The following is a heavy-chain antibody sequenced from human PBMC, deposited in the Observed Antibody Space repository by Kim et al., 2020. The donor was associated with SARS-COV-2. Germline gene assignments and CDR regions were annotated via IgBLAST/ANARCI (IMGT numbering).Heavy chain of an antibody. V-gene: IGHV4-4*02. J-gene: IGHJ4*02. Sequence: SETLSLTCAVSGGSISSSNWWSWVRQPPGKGLEWIGEIYHSGSTNYNPSLKSRATITVDKSKNQFSLKLSPVTAADTAVYYCAREGDSSGYPHFDYWGQGTLVTVSS. CDR2: IYHSGST. D-gene: IGHD3-22*01. CDR3: AREGDSSGYPHFDY. CDR1: GGSISSSNW.